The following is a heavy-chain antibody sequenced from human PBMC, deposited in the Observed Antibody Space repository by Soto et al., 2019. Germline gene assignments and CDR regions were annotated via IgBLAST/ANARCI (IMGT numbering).Heavy chain of an antibody. CDR3: AHSSYYGSGSLDY. J-gene: IGHJ4*02. D-gene: IGHD3-10*01. CDR1: GFSLSTSGVG. Sequence: QITLKESGPTLVKPTQTLTLTCTFSGFSLSTSGVGVGWNRQPPGKALECLALIYWDDDTLYSSSLKSRITITKDTSKNQVVLIMTNMDPVDTATYSCAHSSYYGSGSLDYWGQGTLVTVSS. V-gene: IGHV2-5*02. CDR2: IYWDDDT.